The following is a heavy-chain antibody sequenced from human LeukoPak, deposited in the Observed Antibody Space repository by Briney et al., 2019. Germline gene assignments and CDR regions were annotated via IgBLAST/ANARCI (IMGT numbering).Heavy chain of an antibody. V-gene: IGHV5-51*01. CDR1: GYRFTSYW. J-gene: IGHJ6*02. Sequence: GESLKISCKGAGYRFTSYWIGWVRQMPGKGLEWLGTIYPGDSDTRYSPSFQGQVIISVDKSISTAYLQWSSLKASDTATYYCATATTVVRMNYFYGMDVWGQGTTVTVSS. CDR3: ATATTVVRMNYFYGMDV. CDR2: IYPGDSDT. D-gene: IGHD4-23*01.